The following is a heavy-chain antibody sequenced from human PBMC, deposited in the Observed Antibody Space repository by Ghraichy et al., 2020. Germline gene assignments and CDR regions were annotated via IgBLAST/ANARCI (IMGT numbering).Heavy chain of an antibody. CDR3: AKARWGEGGTMIVVDPFDY. CDR1: GFTFSSYA. CDR2: ISGSGGST. J-gene: IGHJ4*02. V-gene: IGHV3-23*01. D-gene: IGHD3-22*01. Sequence: GGSLILSCAASGFTFSSYAMSWVRQAPGKGLEWVSAISGSGGSTYYADSVKGRFTISRDNSKNTLYLQMNSLRAEDTAVYYCAKARWGEGGTMIVVDPFDYWGQGTLVTVSS.